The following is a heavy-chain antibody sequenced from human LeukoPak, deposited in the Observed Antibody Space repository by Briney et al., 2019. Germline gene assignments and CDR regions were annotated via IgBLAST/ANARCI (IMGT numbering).Heavy chain of an antibody. CDR3: ARELVSSGTGYFDL. D-gene: IGHD3-10*02. V-gene: IGHV3-23*01. J-gene: IGHJ2*01. Sequence: GGSLRLSCAASGFTFNNYAMGWVRQAPGKGLQWVSGITGSTTWTYYAASVKGRFTVSRDNSQNTLHLQMNSLRADDTAVYYCARELVSSGTGYFDLWGRGTLVTVSS. CDR1: GFTFNNYA. CDR2: ITGSTTWT.